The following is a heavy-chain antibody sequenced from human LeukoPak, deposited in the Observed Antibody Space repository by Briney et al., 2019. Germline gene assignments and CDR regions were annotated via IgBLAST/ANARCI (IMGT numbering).Heavy chain of an antibody. D-gene: IGHD1-26*01. V-gene: IGHV1-2*02. J-gene: IGHJ3*01. Sequence: GASVMASCHASGYTFTGYYMYWVRQAPGPGLEWMGWINPNSGGTNYAQKFHGRVTMTRDQSISTAYMELSRLSTGDTAVYYWARGGVPGAFDVGGQGTMVTVSS. CDR1: GYTFTGYY. CDR3: ARGGVPGAFDV. CDR2: INPNSGGT.